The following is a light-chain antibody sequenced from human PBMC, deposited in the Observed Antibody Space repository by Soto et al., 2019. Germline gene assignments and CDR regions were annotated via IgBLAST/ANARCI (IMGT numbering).Light chain of an antibody. V-gene: IGLV1-40*01. J-gene: IGLJ1*01. CDR3: QSYDSGRSRSYV. CDR1: SSNIGAGYD. CDR2: SNN. Sequence: QSVLTQPPSVSGAPGQRVTISCTGSSSNIGAGYDVHWYQRLPGTAPKVLIYSNNNRPSGVPDRFSGSKSGTSASLAMTGLQAEDEADYYCQSYDSGRSRSYVFGTGTKVTVL.